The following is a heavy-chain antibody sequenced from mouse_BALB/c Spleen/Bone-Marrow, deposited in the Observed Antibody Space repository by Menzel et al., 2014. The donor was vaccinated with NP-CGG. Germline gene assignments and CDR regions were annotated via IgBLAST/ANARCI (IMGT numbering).Heavy chain of an antibody. CDR2: IHPSDSDT. D-gene: IGHD2-3*01. Sequence: QVQLQQSGAELVKPGASVKLSCKTSGYSFTTYWMHWVKQRPGQGLEWIGMIHPSDSDTKLNQKFKDKATLTVDKSSNTTYMQRKSPTEEDVVVYYGLRGDGCGGFAFWGQGTTVTVSA. J-gene: IGHJ3*01. CDR1: GYSFTTYW. V-gene: IGHV1-74*01. CDR3: LRGDGCGGFAF.